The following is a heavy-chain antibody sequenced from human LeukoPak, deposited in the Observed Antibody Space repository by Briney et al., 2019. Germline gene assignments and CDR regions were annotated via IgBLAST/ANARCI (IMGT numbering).Heavy chain of an antibody. V-gene: IGHV4-34*01. D-gene: IGHD6-6*01. CDR2: INHSGST. Sequence: PSETLSLTCAVYGGSFSGYYWSWIRQPPGKGLEWIGEINHSGSTNYNPSLKSRVTISVDTSKNQFSLKLSSVTAADTAVYYCARGTIAARYYYYYYMDVWGKGTTVTVSS. CDR3: ARGTIAARYYYYYYMDV. CDR1: GGSFSGYY. J-gene: IGHJ6*03.